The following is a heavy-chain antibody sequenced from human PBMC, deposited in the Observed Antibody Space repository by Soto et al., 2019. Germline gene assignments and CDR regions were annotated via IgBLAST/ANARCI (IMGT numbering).Heavy chain of an antibody. CDR3: ARSEAVAGPKRNNWFDP. CDR1: GGTFSSYA. J-gene: IGHJ5*02. Sequence: GASVKVSCKASGGTFSSYAMSWVRQAPGQGLEWMGGIIPIFGTANYAQKFQGRVTITADESTSTAYMELSSLRSEDTAVYYCARSEAVAGPKRNNWFDPWGQGTLVTVSS. V-gene: IGHV1-69*13. CDR2: IIPIFGTA. D-gene: IGHD6-19*01.